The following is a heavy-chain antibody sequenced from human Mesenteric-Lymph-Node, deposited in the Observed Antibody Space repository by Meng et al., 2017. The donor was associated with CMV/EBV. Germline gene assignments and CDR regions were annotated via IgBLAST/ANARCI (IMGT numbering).Heavy chain of an antibody. D-gene: IGHD3-10*01. CDR2: IRYDESNE. Sequence: GESLKISCAASGFIFSSYGIHWVRQAPGRGLEWVAFIRYDESNEYYADSVKGRFTISRDNSENTLYLQMNSLRAEDTAVYYCARSEEGSGSYFGMDVWGQGTTVTVSS. CDR1: GFIFSSYG. CDR3: ARSEEGSGSYFGMDV. V-gene: IGHV3-30*02. J-gene: IGHJ6*02.